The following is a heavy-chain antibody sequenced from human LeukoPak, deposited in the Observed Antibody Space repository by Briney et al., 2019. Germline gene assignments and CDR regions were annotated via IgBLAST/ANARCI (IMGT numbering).Heavy chain of an antibody. CDR2: ISYDGSNK. CDR1: GFTVSSYG. V-gene: IGHV3-30*03. CDR3: ARVRVAAGRCLDY. J-gene: IGHJ4*02. Sequence: GRSLRLSCAASGFTVSSYGMHWVRQAPGKGLEWVAVISYDGSNKYYADSVKGRFTISRDNSKNTLYLQMNSLRAEDTAVYYCARVRVAAGRCLDYWGQGTLVTVSS. D-gene: IGHD6-13*01.